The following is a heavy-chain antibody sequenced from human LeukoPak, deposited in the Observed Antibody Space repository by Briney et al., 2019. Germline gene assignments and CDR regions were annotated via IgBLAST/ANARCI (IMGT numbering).Heavy chain of an antibody. CDR1: GGSISSGGYY. Sequence: SQTLSLTCTVSGGSISSGGYYWSWIRQHPGKGLEWIGYIYYSGSTYYNPSLKSRVTISVDTSKNQFSLKLSSVTAADTAVYYCARANTIPLAVGVKWFDPWGQGTLVIVSS. D-gene: IGHD3-9*01. J-gene: IGHJ5*02. V-gene: IGHV4-31*03. CDR2: IYYSGST. CDR3: ARANTIPLAVGVKWFDP.